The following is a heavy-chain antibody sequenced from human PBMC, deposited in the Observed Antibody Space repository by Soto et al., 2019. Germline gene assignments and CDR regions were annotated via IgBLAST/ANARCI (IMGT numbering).Heavy chain of an antibody. J-gene: IGHJ4*02. Sequence: GGSLRLSCAASGYSVSVNYMIWFRQATGERLECVSVIYSGDRTDYADSVKGRFTISRDISTNTLFLQMNSLRPEDTAVYYCAGDGGSSKIYFWGQGTQVTV. CDR2: IYSGDRT. CDR3: AGDGGSSKIYF. D-gene: IGHD1-26*01. CDR1: GYSVSVNY. V-gene: IGHV3-53*01.